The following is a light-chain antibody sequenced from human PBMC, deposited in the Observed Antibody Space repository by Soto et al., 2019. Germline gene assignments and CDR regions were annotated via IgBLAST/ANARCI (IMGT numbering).Light chain of an antibody. CDR1: SSDVGGYNY. J-gene: IGLJ1*01. Sequence: QSVLTQPRSVSGSPGQSVTISCTGTSSDVGGYNYVSWYQQHPGKAPKLMIYDVSKRPSGVPDRFSGSKSGNTASLTISGLQAEGEADYYCCSYAGSYTLYVFGTGTKVTV. CDR2: DVS. V-gene: IGLV2-11*01. CDR3: CSYAGSYTLYV.